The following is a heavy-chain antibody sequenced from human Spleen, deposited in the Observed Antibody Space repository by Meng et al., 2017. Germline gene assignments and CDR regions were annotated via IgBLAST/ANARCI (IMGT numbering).Heavy chain of an antibody. V-gene: IGHV4-34*11. CDR2: IYYTGST. CDR3: ARDAGDL. J-gene: IGHJ5*02. Sequence: QVPLQQWGAGLLKPSETLSLTCAVYGGSFSGYYWSWIRQPPGKGLEWIGYIYYTGSTKYNPSLKSRVTISVDTSRNQFFLELNSVTAADTAVYHCARDAGDLWGQGTLVTVSS. CDR1: GGSFSGYY.